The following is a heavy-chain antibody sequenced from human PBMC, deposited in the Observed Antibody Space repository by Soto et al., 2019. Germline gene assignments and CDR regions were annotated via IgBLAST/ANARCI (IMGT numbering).Heavy chain of an antibody. Sequence: ASVKVSCKVSGYTLTELSMHWVRQAPGKGLEWMGGFDPEDGETIYAQKFQGRVTMTEDTSTDTAYMELSSLRSEDTAVYYCATAVTAYCSGGSCGYWGQGTLVTVSS. CDR2: FDPEDGET. J-gene: IGHJ4*02. CDR1: GYTLTELS. CDR3: ATAVTAYCSGGSCGY. D-gene: IGHD2-15*01. V-gene: IGHV1-24*01.